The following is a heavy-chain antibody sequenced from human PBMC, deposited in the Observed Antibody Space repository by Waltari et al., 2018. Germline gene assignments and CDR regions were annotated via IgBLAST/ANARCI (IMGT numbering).Heavy chain of an antibody. Sequence: EVQLLESGGRLVQPGGSVRPPCSASGLRFSDYAMGWVRQAPGKGLEWVSLIYGGGDGTFCAGSVKGRFTISRDNSKNTVFLQMDSLRVADTAMYYCAKFRGHPHTVYHFDYWGRGTLVTVSS. V-gene: IGHV3-23*01. D-gene: IGHD4-4*01. CDR3: AKFRGHPHTVYHFDY. CDR2: IYGGGDGT. CDR1: GLRFSDYA. J-gene: IGHJ4*02.